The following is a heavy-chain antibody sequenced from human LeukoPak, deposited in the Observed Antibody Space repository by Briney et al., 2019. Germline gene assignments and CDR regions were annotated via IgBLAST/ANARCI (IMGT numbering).Heavy chain of an antibody. CDR1: GFIFSSYA. D-gene: IGHD6-13*01. J-gene: IGHJ1*01. CDR2: ISHDGSNK. CDR3: AGSPKYSSSWYEYFQH. V-gene: IGHV3-30*01. Sequence: PGGSLRLSCAASGFIFSSYAMHWVRQAPGKGLEWVAAISHDGSNKYHADSVKGRFTISRDNSKNTVYLQMNSLRAEDTAVYFCAGSPKYSSSWYEYFQHWGQGTLVTVSS.